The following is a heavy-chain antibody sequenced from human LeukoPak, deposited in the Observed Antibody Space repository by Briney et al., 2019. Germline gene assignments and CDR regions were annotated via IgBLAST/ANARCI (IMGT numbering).Heavy chain of an antibody. J-gene: IGHJ4*02. Sequence: KSSETLSLTCAVYGGSFSGYYWSWIRQPPGKGLEWIGEIYLIGSTNYNPSLKSRVTISVDTSKSQFSLKLSSGTAADTAVYFCARGPPTDYYDSSGFYCVFDYWGQETLVTVST. CDR3: ARGPPTDYYDSSGFYCVFDY. CDR1: GGSFSGYY. D-gene: IGHD3-22*01. V-gene: IGHV4-34*01. CDR2: IYLIGST.